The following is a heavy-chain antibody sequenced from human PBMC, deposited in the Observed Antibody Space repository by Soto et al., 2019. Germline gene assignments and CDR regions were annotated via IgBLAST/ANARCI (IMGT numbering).Heavy chain of an antibody. CDR3: AKLSRIQLGLDY. J-gene: IGHJ4*02. D-gene: IGHD5-18*01. CDR1: GFTFSSYA. V-gene: IGHV3-23*01. Sequence: GGSLRLSCAASGFTFSSYAMSWVRQAPGKGLEWVSAISGSGGSTYYADSVKGRFTISRDNSKNTLYLQMNMLRAEDTAVYYCAKLSRIQLGLDYWGQGTLVTVSS. CDR2: ISGSGGST.